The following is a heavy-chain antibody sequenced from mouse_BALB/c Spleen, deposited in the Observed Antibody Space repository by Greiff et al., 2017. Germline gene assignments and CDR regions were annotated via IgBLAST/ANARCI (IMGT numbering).Heavy chain of an antibody. CDR3: ARQDLLWTLTAMDY. V-gene: IGHV1-9*01. Sequence: QVQLQQSGAELMKPGASVKISCKATGYTFSSYWIEWVKQRPGHGLEWIGEILPGSGSTNYNEKFKGKATFTADTSSNTAYMQLSSLTSEDSAVYYCARQDLLWTLTAMDYWGQGTSVTVSS. D-gene: IGHD2-1*01. J-gene: IGHJ4*01. CDR1: GYTFSSYW. CDR2: ILPGSGST.